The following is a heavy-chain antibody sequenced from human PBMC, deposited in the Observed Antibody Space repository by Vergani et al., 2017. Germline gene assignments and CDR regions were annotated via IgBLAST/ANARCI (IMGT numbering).Heavy chain of an antibody. Sequence: QVPLVQSGAEVKKPGASVKVSCKASGYTFTSYYMHWVRQAPGQGLEWMGIINPSGGSTSYAQKFQGRVTMTRDTSTSTVYMELSSLRSEDTAVYYCARSVVRGVIGTRFDPWGQGTLVTVSS. V-gene: IGHV1-46*01. CDR2: INPSGGST. J-gene: IGHJ5*02. CDR3: ARSVVRGVIGTRFDP. CDR1: GYTFTSYY. D-gene: IGHD3-10*01.